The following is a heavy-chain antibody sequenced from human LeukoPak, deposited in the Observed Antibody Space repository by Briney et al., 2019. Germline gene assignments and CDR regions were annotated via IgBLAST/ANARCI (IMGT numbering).Heavy chain of an antibody. D-gene: IGHD3-22*01. CDR1: GFTFSSYS. Sequence: GGSLRLSCAASGFTFSSYSMNWVRQAPEKGLEWVSAISGSGGSTYYADSVKGRFTISRDNSKNTLYLQMNSLRAEDTAVYYCAKDIDYDSSGNDAFDIWGQGTMVTVSS. CDR2: ISGSGGST. V-gene: IGHV3-23*01. J-gene: IGHJ3*02. CDR3: AKDIDYDSSGNDAFDI.